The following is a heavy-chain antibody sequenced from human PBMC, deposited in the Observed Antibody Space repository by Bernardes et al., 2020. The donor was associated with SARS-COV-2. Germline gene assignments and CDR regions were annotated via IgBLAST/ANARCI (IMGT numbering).Heavy chain of an antibody. CDR2: ISGSGGTT. V-gene: IGHV3-23*01. J-gene: IGHJ4*02. CDR1: GFTFSSYV. CDR3: AIPNSSDYYYFEY. Sequence: GGSLRLSCAASGFTFSSYVMSWVRQAPGKGLEWVSAISGSGGTTYYADSVKGRFTISRDNSKNTLYLQMNSLRAEDTAVYYCAIPNSSDYYYFEYWGQGTLVTVSS. D-gene: IGHD3-22*01.